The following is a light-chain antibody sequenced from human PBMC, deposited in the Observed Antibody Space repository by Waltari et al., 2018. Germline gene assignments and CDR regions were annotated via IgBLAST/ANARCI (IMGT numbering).Light chain of an antibody. CDR1: QSVSSNF. V-gene: IGKV3-20*01. CDR2: GTS. J-gene: IGKJ1*01. CDR3: QQFDSSPWA. Sequence: EILLTQSPDTLSLSPGERATLSCRASQSVSSNFLAWYQHKSGQAPRLLIYGTSSRAGGVPARFSGSGSGTDFTLTISGLEAEDCAVYYCQQFDSSPWAFGQGTAVEMK.